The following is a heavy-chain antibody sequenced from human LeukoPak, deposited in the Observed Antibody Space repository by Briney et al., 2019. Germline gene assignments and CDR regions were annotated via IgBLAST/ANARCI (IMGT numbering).Heavy chain of an antibody. CDR1: GFTFSSYS. CDR3: ARDRNDYVWGSYRFDAFDI. J-gene: IGHJ3*02. CDR2: ISSSSSYI. D-gene: IGHD3-16*02. Sequence: GGSLTLSCAASGFTFSSYSMNWVRQAPGKGLEGVSSISSSSSYIYYADSVKGRFTISRDNAKNSLYLQMNTLRAEDTAVYYCARDRNDYVWGSYRFDAFDIWGQGTMVTVSS. V-gene: IGHV3-21*01.